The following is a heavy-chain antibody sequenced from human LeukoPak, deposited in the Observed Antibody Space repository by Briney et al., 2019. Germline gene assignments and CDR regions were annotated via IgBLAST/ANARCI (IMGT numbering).Heavy chain of an antibody. CDR1: GFTFSSYG. Sequence: PGGSLRLSCAASGFTFSSYGMSWVRQAPGKGLEWVGRIKSKTDGGTTDYAAPVKGRFTISRDDSKNTLYLQMNSLKTEDTAVYYCTTEREWLRWSPYFDYWGQGTLVTVSS. J-gene: IGHJ4*02. CDR2: IKSKTDGGTT. V-gene: IGHV3-15*01. D-gene: IGHD5-12*01. CDR3: TTEREWLRWSPYFDY.